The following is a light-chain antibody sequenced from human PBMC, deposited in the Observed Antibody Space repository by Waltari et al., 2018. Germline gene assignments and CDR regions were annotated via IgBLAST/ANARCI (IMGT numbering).Light chain of an antibody. J-gene: IGLJ3*02. CDR3: SSYANSDTWV. V-gene: IGLV2-14*03. CDR1: SSDVGSHNY. CDR2: DVD. Sequence: QSALTQPASVSGSPGQSITISCTGPSSDVGSHNYVSWYQKHPGNAPKLLLSDVDKRPWGVSVRFSGSKSGNTASLTISGVQPEDEADYYGSSYANSDTWVFGGGTKLTVL.